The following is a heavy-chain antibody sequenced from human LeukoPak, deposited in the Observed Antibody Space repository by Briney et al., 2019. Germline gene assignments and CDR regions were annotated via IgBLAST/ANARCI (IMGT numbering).Heavy chain of an antibody. J-gene: IGHJ4*02. CDR1: GFTFSSYG. D-gene: IGHD3-16*01. Sequence: GGSLRLSCAASGFTFSSYGMHWVRQAPGKGLEWVSFIRNDGSSEYYADSVKGRFTISRDNSKNTLSLQMNSLRAEDTAVYYCAKSGGGLDYWGQGTLVTVSS. V-gene: IGHV3-30*02. CDR2: IRNDGSSE. CDR3: AKSGGGLDY.